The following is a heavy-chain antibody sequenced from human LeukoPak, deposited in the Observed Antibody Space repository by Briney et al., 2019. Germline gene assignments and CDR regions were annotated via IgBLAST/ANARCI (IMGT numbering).Heavy chain of an antibody. J-gene: IGHJ5*02. V-gene: IGHV4-39*01. Sequence: SETLSLTCTVSGSSISSSSYYWGWIRQPPGKGLEWIGSIYYSGSTYYNPSLKSRVTISVDTSKNQFSLKLSSVTAADTAVYYCARQPRPYYDFWSGSLPNWFDPWGQGTLVTVSS. CDR2: IYYSGST. CDR3: ARQPRPYYDFWSGSLPNWFDP. CDR1: GSSISSSSYY. D-gene: IGHD3-3*01.